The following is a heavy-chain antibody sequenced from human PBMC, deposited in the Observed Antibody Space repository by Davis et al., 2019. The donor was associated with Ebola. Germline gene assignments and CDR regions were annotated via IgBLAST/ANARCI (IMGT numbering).Heavy chain of an antibody. V-gene: IGHV5-51*01. CDR3: ARTVDTAMVPKFDY. D-gene: IGHD5-18*01. CDR1: GYNFTNYW. CDR2: IYPGDSDT. Sequence: GESLKISCEGSGYNFTNYWIGWVRQLPGKGLEWMGIIYPGDSDTRYSPSFQGQVTISADKSISTAYLQWSSLKASDTAMYYCARTVDTAMVPKFDYWGQGTLVTVSS. J-gene: IGHJ4*02.